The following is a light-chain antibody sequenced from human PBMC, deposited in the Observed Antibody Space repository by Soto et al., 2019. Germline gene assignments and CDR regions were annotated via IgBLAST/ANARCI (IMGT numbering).Light chain of an antibody. Sequence: DIQMTQSPSSLSASVGDRVTITCRASQSINSYLNWYQQKPGRAPKLLIYEASNLQSGVPSRFSAGGSGTDFTLTISSLQPEDFATYYCQQSYSVPLTFGPG. CDR2: EAS. CDR3: QQSYSVPLT. J-gene: IGKJ3*01. CDR1: QSINSY. V-gene: IGKV1-39*01.